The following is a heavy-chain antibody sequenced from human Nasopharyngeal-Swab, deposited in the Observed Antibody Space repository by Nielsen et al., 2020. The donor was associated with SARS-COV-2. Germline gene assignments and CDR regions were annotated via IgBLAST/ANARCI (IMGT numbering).Heavy chain of an antibody. CDR3: AKEGATGWFDP. CDR2: ICHNSGT. CDR1: RVSITSQY. Sequence: SETLSLTCTVSRVSITSQYWSWIRQPPGKGLEWIGYICHNSGTSYNPSLKSRFTMFMDTSKNQFSLRLRSVTAADTAVYYCAKEGATGWFDPWGQGTPVTVSS. V-gene: IGHV4-59*11. J-gene: IGHJ5*02.